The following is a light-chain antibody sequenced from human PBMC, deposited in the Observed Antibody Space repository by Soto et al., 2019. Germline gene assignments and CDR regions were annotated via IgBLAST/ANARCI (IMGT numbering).Light chain of an antibody. J-gene: IGKJ4*01. Sequence: EIVLTQSPDTLSLSPGERATLSCRASQSVRNNYLAWYQQKPGQAPRFLISDASSRATGIPARFSGSGSGTDFTLTISRLEPEDFAVYYCQQYGSTPLTFGGGTKVDIE. CDR2: DAS. CDR3: QQYGSTPLT. V-gene: IGKV3-20*01. CDR1: QSVRNNY.